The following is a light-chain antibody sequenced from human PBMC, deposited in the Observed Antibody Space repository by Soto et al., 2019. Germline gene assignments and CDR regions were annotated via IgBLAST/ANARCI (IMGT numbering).Light chain of an antibody. CDR1: QSVTTN. CDR3: QQYNSWPPEGT. V-gene: IGKV3-15*01. J-gene: IGKJ1*01. CDR2: GAS. Sequence: ETVMTQSPATLSVSPGERATLSCRASQSVTTNLAWYQLKPGQGPRLLIYGASTRATGVPARFSGSGSGTEFSLSISSLQSEDFAVYYCQQYNSWPPEGTCGQGTMVEIK.